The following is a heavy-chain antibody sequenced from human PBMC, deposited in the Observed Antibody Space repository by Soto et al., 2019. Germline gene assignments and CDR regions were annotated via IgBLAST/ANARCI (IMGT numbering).Heavy chain of an antibody. Sequence: QVQLVQSGAEVKKPGPSVRAPSKALGYTFTANYITWVRRAPGQGLEGMGWINPNSGGTNNEQKFQGWVTMTRDTSISTAYMELSRLRSDDTAVYYCARGSQFLDVWGQGTTVTVSS. CDR1: GYTFTANY. CDR2: INPNSGGT. J-gene: IGHJ6*02. CDR3: ARGSQFLDV. V-gene: IGHV1-2*04.